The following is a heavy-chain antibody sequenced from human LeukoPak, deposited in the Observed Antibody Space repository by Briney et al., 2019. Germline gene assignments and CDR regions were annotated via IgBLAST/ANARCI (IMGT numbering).Heavy chain of an antibody. CDR1: GFTFRIYF. CDR2: ISRTSEYI. V-gene: IGHV3-21*01. D-gene: IGHD3-16*01. CDR3: AGGGDFDY. Sequence: GRSLRLSCAASGFTFRIYFMNWVRQATGKGLEWGSSISRTSEYIHYADSVRGRFAISRDNAKNSVYLQMNSLRAEDTAVYFCAGGGDFDYWGQGILVTVSA. J-gene: IGHJ4*02.